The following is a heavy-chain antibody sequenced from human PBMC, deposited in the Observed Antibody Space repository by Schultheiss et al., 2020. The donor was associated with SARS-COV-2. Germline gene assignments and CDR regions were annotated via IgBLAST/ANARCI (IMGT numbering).Heavy chain of an antibody. D-gene: IGHD3-22*01. V-gene: IGHV3-30-3*01. CDR3: ARDLPRRITMIVVAPAAFDY. CDR2: ISYDGSNK. Sequence: GGSLRLSCAASGFTFSSYAMHWVRQAPGKGLEWVAVISYDGSNKYYADSVKGRFTISRDNAKNSLYLQMNSLRAEDTAVYYCARDLPRRITMIVVAPAAFDYWGQGSLVTVAS. CDR1: GFTFSSYA. J-gene: IGHJ4*02.